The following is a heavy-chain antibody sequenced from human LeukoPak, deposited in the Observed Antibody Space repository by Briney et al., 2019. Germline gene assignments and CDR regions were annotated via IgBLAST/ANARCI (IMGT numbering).Heavy chain of an antibody. V-gene: IGHV4-38-2*02. Sequence: PSETLSLTCTVSGYSISSGYYWGWIRQPPGKGLEWIGSIYHSGSTYYNPSLKSRVTISVDTSKNQFSLKLSSVTAADTAVYYCASWDIVVVPAAGGIPEYFQHWGQGTLVTVSS. CDR3: ASWDIVVVPAAGGIPEYFQH. D-gene: IGHD2-2*01. CDR2: IYHSGST. CDR1: GYSISSGYY. J-gene: IGHJ1*01.